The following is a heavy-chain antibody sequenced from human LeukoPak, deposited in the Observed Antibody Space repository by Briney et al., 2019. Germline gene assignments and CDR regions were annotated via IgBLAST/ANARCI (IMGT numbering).Heavy chain of an antibody. CDR2: IWYDGRNK. CDR1: GFTFSSYG. CDR3: ARGETNWFDS. Sequence: PGGSPRLSCAASGFTFSSYGMHWVRQAPGKGLEWVGVIWYDGRNKQYADSVKGRFTISRDNSKNTLFLQMNSLRAEDTAVYYCARGETNWFDSWGQGTLVTVSS. V-gene: IGHV3-33*01. J-gene: IGHJ5*01.